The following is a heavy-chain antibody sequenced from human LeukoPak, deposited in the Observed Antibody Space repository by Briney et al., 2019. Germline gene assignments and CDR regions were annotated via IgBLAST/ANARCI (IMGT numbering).Heavy chain of an antibody. V-gene: IGHV3-23*01. CDR1: GFTFSNYA. D-gene: IGHD3-10*01. J-gene: IGHJ3*02. CDR3: AKDTPLLLWFGESQDAFDI. Sequence: PGGSLRLSCAASGFTFSNYAMSWVRQAPGKGLEWVSTITKSAASTYYADSVKGRFTISRDNSKNTLYLQMNSLRAEDTAVYYCAKDTPLLLWFGESQDAFDIWGQGTMVTVSS. CDR2: ITKSAAST.